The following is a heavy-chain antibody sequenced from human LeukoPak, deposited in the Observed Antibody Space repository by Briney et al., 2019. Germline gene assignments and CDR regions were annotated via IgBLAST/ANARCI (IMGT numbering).Heavy chain of an antibody. J-gene: IGHJ6*03. CDR1: GYSISSGYY. D-gene: IGHD3-10*01. CDR2: IYHSGST. V-gene: IGHV4-38-2*02. Sequence: SETLSLTCTVSGYSISSGYYWGWIRQPPGKGLEWIGSIYHSGSTYYNPSLKSRVTISVDTSKNHFSLKLSSVTAADTAVYYCARHRYYYRSGSYYGAPYYMDVWGKGTTVTISS. CDR3: ARHRYYYRSGSYYGAPYYMDV.